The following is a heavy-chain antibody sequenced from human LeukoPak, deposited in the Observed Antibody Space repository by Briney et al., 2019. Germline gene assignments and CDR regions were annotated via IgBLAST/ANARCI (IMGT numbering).Heavy chain of an antibody. Sequence: ASVKVSCKASGYTFTGYYMHWVRQAPGQGLEWMGWVNPNSGNTGYAQKFQGRVTMTRNTSISTAYMELSSLRFEDTAVYYCARAGGYCGRISCPYYFDYWGQGSLVAVSS. CDR2: VNPNSGNT. V-gene: IGHV1-8*02. CDR3: ARAGGYCGRISCPYYFDY. J-gene: IGHJ4*02. D-gene: IGHD2-15*01. CDR1: GYTFTGYY.